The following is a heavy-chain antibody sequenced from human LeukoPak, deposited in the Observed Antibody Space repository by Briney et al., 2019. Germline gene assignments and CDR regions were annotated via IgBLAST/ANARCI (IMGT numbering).Heavy chain of an antibody. CDR2: ISGSGGST. V-gene: IGHV3-23*01. J-gene: IGHJ4*02. Sequence: GGSLRLSCAASGFTFSSYAMSWVRQAPGKGLEWVSAISGSGGSTYYADSVKGRFTISRDNSKNTLYLQMNSLRAEDTAVYYCVKSYSGSYGGYFDYWGQGTLVTVSS. CDR1: GFTFSSYA. CDR3: VKSYSGSYGGYFDY. D-gene: IGHD1-26*01.